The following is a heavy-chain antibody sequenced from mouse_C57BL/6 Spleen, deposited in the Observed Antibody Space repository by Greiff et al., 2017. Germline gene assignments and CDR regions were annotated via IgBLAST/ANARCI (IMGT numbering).Heavy chain of an antibody. V-gene: IGHV1-54*01. CDR2: INPGSGGT. Sequence: QVQLQQSGAELVRPGTSVKVSCKASGYAFTNYLIEWVKQRPGQGLEWIGVINPGSGGTNYNENIKGKATLTSDKSSITAYMQLSSLTSEDTAVYFCARGYYALDYWAQGTTLTVSS. CDR3: ARGYYALDY. CDR1: GYAFTNYL. D-gene: IGHD2-1*01. J-gene: IGHJ2*01.